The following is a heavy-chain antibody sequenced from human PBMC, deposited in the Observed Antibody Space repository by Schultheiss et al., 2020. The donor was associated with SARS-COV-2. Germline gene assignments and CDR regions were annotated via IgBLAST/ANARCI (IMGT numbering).Heavy chain of an antibody. Sequence: GESLKISCAASGFTFSSYGMHWVRQAPGKGLEWVAVIWYDGSNKYYADSVKGRFTISRDNSKNTLYLQMNSLRAEDTAVYYCAREVQMYSSLDYWGQGTLVTVSS. J-gene: IGHJ4*02. CDR3: AREVQMYSSLDY. D-gene: IGHD6-13*01. CDR2: IWYDGSNK. CDR1: GFTFSSYG. V-gene: IGHV3-33*01.